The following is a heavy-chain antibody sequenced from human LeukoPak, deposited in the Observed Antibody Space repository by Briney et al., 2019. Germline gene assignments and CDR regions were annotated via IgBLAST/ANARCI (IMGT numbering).Heavy chain of an antibody. V-gene: IGHV4-39*07. D-gene: IGHD6-19*01. CDR3: VRGRYSSGWFKDKNWFDP. CDR1: GGSISSSSYY. J-gene: IGHJ5*02. CDR2: IYYSGST. Sequence: SETLSLTCTVSGGSISSSSYYWGWIRQPPGKGLEWIGSIYYSGSTYYNPSLKSRATISVDTSKNQFSLKLSSVTAADTAVYYCVRGRYSSGWFKDKNWFDPWGQGIPVTVSS.